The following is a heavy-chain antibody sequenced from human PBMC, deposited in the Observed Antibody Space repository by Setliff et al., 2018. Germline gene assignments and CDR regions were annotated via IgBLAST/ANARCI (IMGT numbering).Heavy chain of an antibody. D-gene: IGHD1-26*01. CDR2: IHAGNGDT. V-gene: IGHV1-3*01. Sequence: ASVKVSCKASGYTFTSYAMHWVRQAPGQRPECMGWIHAGNGDTKYSQKFQGRVTITRDTSASTAYMELSSLTSEDTAIYYCARGDVYSGSYYHFDYWGQGTLVTVSS. J-gene: IGHJ4*02. CDR3: ARGDVYSGSYYHFDY. CDR1: GYTFTSYA.